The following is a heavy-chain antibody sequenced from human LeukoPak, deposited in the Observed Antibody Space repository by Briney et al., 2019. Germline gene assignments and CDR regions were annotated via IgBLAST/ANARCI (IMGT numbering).Heavy chain of an antibody. CDR1: GGSFSGYY. V-gene: IGHV4-34*01. Sequence: PSETLSLTCAVYGGSFSGYYWSRIRQPPGKGLEWIGEINHSGSTNYNPSLKSRVTISVDTSKNQFSLKLSSVTAADTAVYYCARDVGVGRFGPWGQGTLVTVSS. D-gene: IGHD2-15*01. CDR3: ARDVGVGRFGP. J-gene: IGHJ5*02. CDR2: INHSGST.